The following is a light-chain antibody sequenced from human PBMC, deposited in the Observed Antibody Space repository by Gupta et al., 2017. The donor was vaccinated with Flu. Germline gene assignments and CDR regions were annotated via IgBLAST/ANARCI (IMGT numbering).Light chain of an antibody. CDR3: QESERVPFT. CDR1: ENFGTY. V-gene: IGKV1-39*01. Sequence: DIQMTQSPSSLSASVGDRVTITCRASENFGTYLNWYQQKPGKVPRLLIYAASSLQSGIPSRFSGSGSGTDFTLTISSLQSEDAGTYYCQESERVPFTCGGGTRVE. J-gene: IGKJ4*01. CDR2: AAS.